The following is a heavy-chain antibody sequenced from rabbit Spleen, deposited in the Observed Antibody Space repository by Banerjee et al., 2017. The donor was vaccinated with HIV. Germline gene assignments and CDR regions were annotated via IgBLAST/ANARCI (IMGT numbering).Heavy chain of an antibody. CDR3: ARNYVNAFDP. J-gene: IGHJ2*01. D-gene: IGHD1-1*01. V-gene: IGHV1S40*01. CDR2: IYAGSSGTT. Sequence: EESGGDLVKPGASLTLTCTASGFSFSSSYYMCWVRQAPGKGLELIACIYAGSSGTTYYASWAKGRFTISKTSSTMDLQMTSLTAADTATYFCARNYVNAFDPWGQGTLVTVS. CDR1: GFSFSSSYY.